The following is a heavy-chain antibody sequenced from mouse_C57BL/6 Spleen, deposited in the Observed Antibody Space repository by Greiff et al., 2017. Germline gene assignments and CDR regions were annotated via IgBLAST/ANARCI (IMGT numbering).Heavy chain of an antibody. D-gene: IGHD1-1*01. CDR1: GYAFSSYW. J-gene: IGHJ4*01. CDR2: IHPGDGDT. V-gene: IGHV1-80*01. CDR3: ARPDYYGSSSDAMDY. Sequence: VQLQQSGAELVKPGASVKISCKASGYAFSSYWMNWVKQRPGKGLEWIGQIHPGDGDTNYNGKFKGKATLTVDKSSSTAYMQLSSLPSEDAAVYFCARPDYYGSSSDAMDYWGQGTSVTVSS.